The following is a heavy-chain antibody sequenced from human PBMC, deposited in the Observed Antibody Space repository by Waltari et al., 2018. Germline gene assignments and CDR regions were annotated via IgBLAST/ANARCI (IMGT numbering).Heavy chain of an antibody. J-gene: IGHJ6*03. CDR1: GYTLTELS. CDR3: ATDQRPRERAVAGTTGYYYYYMDV. V-gene: IGHV1-24*01. CDR2: FDPEDGET. D-gene: IGHD6-19*01. Sequence: QVQLVQSGAEVKKPGASVKVSCKVSGYTLTELSMHWVRQAPGKGLEWMGGFDPEDGETIYAQKFQGRVTMTEDTSTDTAYMELSSLRSEDTAVYYCATDQRPRERAVAGTTGYYYYYMDVWGKGTTVTVSS.